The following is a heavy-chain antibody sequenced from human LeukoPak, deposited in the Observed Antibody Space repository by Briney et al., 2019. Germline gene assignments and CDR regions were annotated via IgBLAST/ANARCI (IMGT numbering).Heavy chain of an antibody. Sequence: KPSETLSLTCTVSGDSISSSSYYWGWIRQPPGKGLEWIGSIYYSGSTYYNPSLKSRVTISVDTSKNQFSLKLSSVTAADTAMYYCASYYYDSSGYTWYYFDYWGQGTLVTVSS. D-gene: IGHD3-22*01. CDR3: ASYYYDSSGYTWYYFDY. CDR1: GDSISSSSYY. V-gene: IGHV4-39*07. CDR2: IYYSGST. J-gene: IGHJ4*02.